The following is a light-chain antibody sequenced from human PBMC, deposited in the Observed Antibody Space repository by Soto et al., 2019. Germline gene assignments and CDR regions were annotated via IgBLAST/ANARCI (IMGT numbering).Light chain of an antibody. CDR1: SSDVGGYKY. CDR2: EVS. V-gene: IGLV2-8*01. CDR3: SSYAGSNNVL. Sequence: QSALTQPPSASGSPGQSVTISCTGTSSDVGGYKYVSWYQQHPGKAPKLMIYEVSERPSGVPGRFSGSKSGNTASLTVSGLQAEYEADYYCSSYAGSNNVLFGGGTKLTVL. J-gene: IGLJ2*01.